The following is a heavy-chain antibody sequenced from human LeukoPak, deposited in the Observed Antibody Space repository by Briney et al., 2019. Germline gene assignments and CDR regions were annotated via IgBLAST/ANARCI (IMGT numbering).Heavy chain of an antibody. V-gene: IGHV3-23*01. CDR3: AKDRDIVVVVAGGYFDY. CDR1: GFTFSSYA. D-gene: IGHD2-15*01. J-gene: IGHJ4*02. Sequence: QSGVSLRLSCAASGFTFSSYARGWVRQAPGKGLEWVSAISGGGGSTYYADSVKVRFTSSRDNSKNTLYLQMNSLRAEDTAVYYCAKDRDIVVVVAGGYFDYWGQGTLVTVSS. CDR2: ISGGGGST.